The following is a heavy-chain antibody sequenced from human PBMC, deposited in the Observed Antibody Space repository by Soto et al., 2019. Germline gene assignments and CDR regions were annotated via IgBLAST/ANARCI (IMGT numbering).Heavy chain of an antibody. Sequence: GGSLRLSCAASGFTFDDYAMHWVRQAPGKGLEWVSGISWNSGSIGYADSVKGRFTISRDNAKNSLYLQMNSLRAEDTALYYCAKDMGLYCTNGVCYCDYWGQGTLVTVSS. D-gene: IGHD2-8*01. V-gene: IGHV3-9*01. CDR2: ISWNSGSI. CDR1: GFTFDDYA. J-gene: IGHJ4*02. CDR3: AKDMGLYCTNGVCYCDY.